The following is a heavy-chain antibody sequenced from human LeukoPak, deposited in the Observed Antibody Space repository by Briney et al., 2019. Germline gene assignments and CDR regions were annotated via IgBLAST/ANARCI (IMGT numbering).Heavy chain of an antibody. D-gene: IGHD3-22*01. CDR2: INPNSGGT. CDR1: GYTFTGYY. Sequence: ASVKVSCKAPGYTFTGYYMHWVRQAPGQGLEWMGWINPNSGGTNYAQKFQGRVTMARDTSISTAYMELSRLRSDDTAVYYCARDAKTMIVVVARSGLGYWGQGTLVTVSS. J-gene: IGHJ4*02. V-gene: IGHV1-2*02. CDR3: ARDAKTMIVVVARSGLGY.